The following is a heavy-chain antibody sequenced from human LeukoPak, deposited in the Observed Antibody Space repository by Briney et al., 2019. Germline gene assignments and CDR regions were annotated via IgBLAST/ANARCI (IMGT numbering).Heavy chain of an antibody. V-gene: IGHV4-39*02. D-gene: IGHD6-13*01. CDR2: IYYSGST. CDR3: AKDPRRYSRTGGYFDY. CDR1: GGSISSSSYY. Sequence: PSETLSLTCTVSGGSISSSSYYWGWIRQPPGKGLEWIGSIYYSGSTYYNPSLKSRVTISVDTSKNQFSLKLSSVTAAGTAVYYCAKDPRRYSRTGGYFDYWGQGTLVTVSS. J-gene: IGHJ4*02.